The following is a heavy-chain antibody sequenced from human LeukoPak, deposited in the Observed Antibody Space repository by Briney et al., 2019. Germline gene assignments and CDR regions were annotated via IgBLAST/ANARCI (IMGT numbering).Heavy chain of an antibody. Sequence: GGSLRLSCAASGFTFSSYAMSWVCQTPGKGLEWVSAISGSGGSTYYADSVKGRFTFSRDNSKNTLYLQMNSLRAEDTAVYYCAKDIVVEAANGGTFDYWGQGTLVTVSS. CDR1: GFTFSSYA. D-gene: IGHD2-15*01. CDR3: AKDIVVEAANGGTFDY. J-gene: IGHJ4*02. CDR2: ISGSGGST. V-gene: IGHV3-23*01.